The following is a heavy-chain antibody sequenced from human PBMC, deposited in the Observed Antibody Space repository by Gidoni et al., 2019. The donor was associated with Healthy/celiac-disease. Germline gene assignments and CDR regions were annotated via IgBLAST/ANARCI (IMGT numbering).Heavy chain of an antibody. CDR1: GGSFSGSS. J-gene: IGHJ5*02. CDR3: ARGYIVVVPAAKRGNWFDP. CDR2: INHSGST. Sequence: QVQLQQWGAGLLKPSETLSLTCAVYGGSFSGSSWSWIRQPPGKGLEWIGEINHSGSTNYNPSLKSRFTISVDTSKNQFSLKLSSVTAADTAVYYCARGYIVVVPAAKRGNWFDPWGQGTLVTVSS. D-gene: IGHD2-2*01. V-gene: IGHV4-34*01.